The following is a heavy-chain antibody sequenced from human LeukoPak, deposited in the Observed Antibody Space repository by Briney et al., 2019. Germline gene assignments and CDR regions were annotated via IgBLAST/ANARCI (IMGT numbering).Heavy chain of an antibody. J-gene: IGHJ4*02. V-gene: IGHV3-21*01. CDR3: ARDGVLLWFGEFFDY. Sequence: GGSLRLSCAASGFTFSSYSMNWVRQAPGKGLEWVSSISSSSSYIYCADSVKGRFTISRDNAKNSLYLQMNSLRAEDTAVYYCARDGVLLWFGEFFDYWGQGTLVTVSS. D-gene: IGHD3-10*01. CDR1: GFTFSSYS. CDR2: ISSSSSYI.